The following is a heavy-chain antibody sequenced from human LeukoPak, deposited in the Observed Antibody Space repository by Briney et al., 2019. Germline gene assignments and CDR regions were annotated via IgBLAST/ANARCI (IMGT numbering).Heavy chain of an antibody. CDR3: ARGWGAAGDWYFDL. V-gene: IGHV3-13*04. CDR2: IGTAGDT. D-gene: IGHD6-13*01. CDR1: GFTFSSYD. Sequence: GGSLRLSCAASGFTFSSYDMHWVRQTTGKGLEWVSAIGTAGDTYYPGSVKGRFTISRENAKNSLYLQMNSLRAGDTAVYYCARGWGAAGDWYFDLWGRGTLVTVSS. J-gene: IGHJ2*01.